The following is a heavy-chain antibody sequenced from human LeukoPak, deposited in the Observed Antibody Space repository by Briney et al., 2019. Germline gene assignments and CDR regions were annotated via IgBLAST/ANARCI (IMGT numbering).Heavy chain of an antibody. CDR3: ARDSAAAGQFDP. V-gene: IGHV3-21*01. D-gene: IGHD6-13*01. CDR1: GFTFSSYS. Sequence: GGSLRLSCAASGFTFSSYSMNWVRQAPGKGLEWVSSISSSSSYIYYADSVKGRFTISRDNAKNSLYLQMNSLRAEDTAVYYCARDSAAAGQFDPWGQGTLVTVSS. CDR2: ISSSSSYI. J-gene: IGHJ5*02.